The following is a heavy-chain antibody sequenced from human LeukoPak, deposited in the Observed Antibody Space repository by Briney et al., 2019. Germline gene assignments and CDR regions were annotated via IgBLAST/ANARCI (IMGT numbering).Heavy chain of an antibody. CDR2: ITSSSTYT. V-gene: IGHV3-21*01. D-gene: IGHD3-9*01. Sequence: GGSLRLSCTASGFTFSGSNMKWVRQAPGKGLEWVSSITSSSTYTYYADSVKGRFTISRDNAKNSLYLQMNSLRAEDTAVYYCAGDYDILTGYPDYWGQGTLVTVSS. CDR3: AGDYDILTGYPDY. CDR1: GFTFSGSN. J-gene: IGHJ4*02.